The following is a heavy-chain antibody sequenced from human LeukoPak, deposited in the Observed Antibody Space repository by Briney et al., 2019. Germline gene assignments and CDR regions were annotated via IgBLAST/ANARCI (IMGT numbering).Heavy chain of an antibody. D-gene: IGHD4-17*01. Sequence: SETLSLTCTVPGGSINRDNYWWGWFRQPPGKGLDGIGSFHYSGITSYNPSLKSRLTMPLDTAKNQFSLRLNSVTAADTAIYYCARLPPTDYEIDYWGQGTLVTVSS. V-gene: IGHV4-39*01. CDR2: FHYSGIT. CDR1: GGSINRDNYW. CDR3: ARLPPTDYEIDY. J-gene: IGHJ4*02.